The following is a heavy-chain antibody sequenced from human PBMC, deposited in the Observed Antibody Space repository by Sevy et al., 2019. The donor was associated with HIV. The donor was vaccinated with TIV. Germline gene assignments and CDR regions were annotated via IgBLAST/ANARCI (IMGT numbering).Heavy chain of an antibody. V-gene: IGHV4-61*02. CDR2: IYTSGST. J-gene: IGHJ3*02. CDR1: GGSISSGSYY. CDR3: ARSITMVRGVSDAFDI. Sequence: SETLSLTCTVSGGSISSGSYYWSWIRQPAGKGLEWIGRIYTSGSTNYNPSLKSRVTISVDTSKNQFSLKLSSVTAADTAVYYCARSITMVRGVSDAFDIWGQGTMVTVSS. D-gene: IGHD3-10*01.